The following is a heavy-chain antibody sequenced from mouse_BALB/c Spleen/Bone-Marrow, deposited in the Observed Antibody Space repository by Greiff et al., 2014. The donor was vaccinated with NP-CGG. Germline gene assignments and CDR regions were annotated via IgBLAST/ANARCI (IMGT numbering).Heavy chain of an antibody. CDR2: IYLGIGST. Sequence: VKLVESGPELVKPGASVKMSCKASGYTLTDYVITWVKQRTGQGLEWIGEIYLGIGSTNYNEKFKGKAALTADKSSNTAYMQRSSPTAEDSSVYVRARGLGLLYYIMDYWGQGTSVTVSS. CDR1: GYTLTDYV. CDR3: ARGLGLLYYIMDY. D-gene: IGHD3-1*01. J-gene: IGHJ4*01. V-gene: IGHV1-77*01.